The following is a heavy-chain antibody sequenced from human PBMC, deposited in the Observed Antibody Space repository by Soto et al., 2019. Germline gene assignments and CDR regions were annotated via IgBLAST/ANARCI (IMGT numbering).Heavy chain of an antibody. J-gene: IGHJ4*02. V-gene: IGHV2-5*01. D-gene: IGHD5-12*01. CDR2: IYWNDEI. Sequence: SGPTLVNPTQTLTLTCSFTGFSLSSSGAGVGWFRQSPGKALEWLALIYWNDEIRYSPSLASRLTITKDTSKDQVVLTLTNLGPVDTATYYCSHRPSDGYNLFDYWGQGTLVTVSS. CDR1: GFSLSSSGAG. CDR3: SHRPSDGYNLFDY.